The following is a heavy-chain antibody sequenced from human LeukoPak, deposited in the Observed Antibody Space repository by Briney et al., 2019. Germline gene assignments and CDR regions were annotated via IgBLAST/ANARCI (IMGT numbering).Heavy chain of an antibody. D-gene: IGHD2-2*02. Sequence: GGSLRLSCAASGFTFSSYGMHWVRQAPGKGLEWVAFIRYDGSNKYYADSVKGRFTISRDNSKNTLYLQMNSLRAEDTAAYYCAKDFCSSTSCYIPDYWGQGTLVTVSS. CDR3: AKDFCSSTSCYIPDY. CDR1: GFTFSSYG. J-gene: IGHJ4*02. V-gene: IGHV3-30*02. CDR2: IRYDGSNK.